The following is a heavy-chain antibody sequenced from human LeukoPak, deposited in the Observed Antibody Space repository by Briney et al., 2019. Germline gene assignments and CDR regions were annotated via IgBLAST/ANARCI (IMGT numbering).Heavy chain of an antibody. Sequence: PGGSLRPSCAASGFTFSSYAMSWVRQAPGKGLEWVSAISGSGGSTYYADSVKGRFTISRDNSKNTLYLQMNSLRAEDTAVYYCAKGGSLYSSGQPLYYFDYWGQGTLVTVSS. V-gene: IGHV3-23*01. CDR1: GFTFSSYA. CDR2: ISGSGGST. J-gene: IGHJ4*02. D-gene: IGHD6-19*01. CDR3: AKGGSLYSSGQPLYYFDY.